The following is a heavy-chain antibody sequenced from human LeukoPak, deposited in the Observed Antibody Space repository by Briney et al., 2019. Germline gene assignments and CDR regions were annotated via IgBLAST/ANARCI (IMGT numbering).Heavy chain of an antibody. CDR3: ARDRPNYHETNGHYYQRDGDH. J-gene: IGHJ5*02. CDR2: MCGSAGCT. CDR1: GFTFSIYA. Sequence: GGSLRLSCAASGFTFSIYAMSWVRLAPGKGLQWVASMCGSAGCTFYADSVKGRFTTSRDNSENTLYLQMSSLRAEDTAIYYCARDRPNYHETNGHYYQRDGDHWGQGTLVTVSS. D-gene: IGHD2-8*01. V-gene: IGHV3-23*01.